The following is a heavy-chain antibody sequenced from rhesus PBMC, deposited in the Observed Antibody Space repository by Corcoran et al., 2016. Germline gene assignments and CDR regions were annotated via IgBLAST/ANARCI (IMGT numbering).Heavy chain of an antibody. CDR1: GFPSRNYQ. J-gene: IGHJ3*01. CDR3: ARVPF. CDR2: INSAGSST. Sequence: EVQLVESGGGVVQPGGSRSLPSDASGFPSRNYQMTWVRQAPGKGLEWISAINSAGSSTYYADSVKGRFTISRENAKNTLYLQMDSLRAEDTAVYYCARVPFWGQGLRVTVSS. V-gene: IGHV3-28*02.